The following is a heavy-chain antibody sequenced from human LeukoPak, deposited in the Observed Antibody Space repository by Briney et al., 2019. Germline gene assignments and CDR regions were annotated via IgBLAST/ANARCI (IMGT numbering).Heavy chain of an antibody. D-gene: IGHD3-16*02. CDR1: GGSISSSSYY. J-gene: IGHJ4*02. CDR3: ARETHYYDYVWGSYRYFDY. Sequence: PSETLSLTCTVSGGSISSSSYYWGWIRQPPGRGLEWIGSINYSGSTYYNPSLKSRVTISVDTSKNQISLKLSSVTAADTAVYYCARETHYYDYVWGSYRYFDYWGQGTLVTVSS. CDR2: INYSGST. V-gene: IGHV4-39*02.